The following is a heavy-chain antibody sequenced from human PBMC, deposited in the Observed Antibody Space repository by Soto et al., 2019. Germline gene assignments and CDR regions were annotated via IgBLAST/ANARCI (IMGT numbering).Heavy chain of an antibody. J-gene: IGHJ6*02. CDR1: GYTFTSYA. CDR3: ARARFSYDYGMDV. CDR2: INAGNGNT. V-gene: IGHV1-3*01. Sequence: ASVKVSCTASGYTFTSYAMHWVRQAPGQRLEWMGWINAGNGNTKYSQNFQGRVTITRDTSASTDYMELSSLRSEDTAVYHCARARFSYDYGMDVWGQGTRVGVSS.